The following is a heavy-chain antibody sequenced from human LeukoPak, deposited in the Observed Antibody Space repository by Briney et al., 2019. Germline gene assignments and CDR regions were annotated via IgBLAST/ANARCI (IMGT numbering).Heavy chain of an antibody. CDR3: AKNHYGSGTSLGY. J-gene: IGHJ4*02. D-gene: IGHD3-10*01. Sequence: GGSLRLSCAASGFTFSSYWMSWVRQAPGKGLEWVANIKYDGSEKYYVDSVKGRFTISRDNAKNSLSLQMNSLRAEDTAVYYCAKNHYGSGTSLGYWGQGTLVTVSS. V-gene: IGHV3-7*01. CDR1: GFTFSSYW. CDR2: IKYDGSEK.